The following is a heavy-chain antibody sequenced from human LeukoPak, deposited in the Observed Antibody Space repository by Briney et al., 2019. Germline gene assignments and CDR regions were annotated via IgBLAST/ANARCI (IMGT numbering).Heavy chain of an antibody. CDR1: TTFSKYW. J-gene: IGHJ4*02. CDR3: TRGARERGFDY. D-gene: IGHD6-6*01. V-gene: IGHV3-74*01. Sequence: GGSLRLSCTSSTTFSKYWMHWVRQAPGKGLEWVSRINTDGTTTNYADSVKGRFTISRDNAGNMLYLQMNSLRVEDTAVYYCTRGARERGFDYWGQGTLVSVSS. CDR2: INTDGTTT.